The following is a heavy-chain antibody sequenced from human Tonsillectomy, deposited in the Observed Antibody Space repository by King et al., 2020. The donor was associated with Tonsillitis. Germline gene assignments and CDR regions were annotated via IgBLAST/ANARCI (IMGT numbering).Heavy chain of an antibody. CDR3: AAGPRGVYSTSDS. J-gene: IGHJ4*02. V-gene: IGHV1-58*01. CDR1: GFTFTSSA. Sequence: QLVQSGPEVKKPGTSVKVSCKASGFTFTSSALQWVRQPRGHRLKWKEGFVFATGNTNYAQKFQARLSITRDMSTSTAYMELSSLGSEDTAVYYCAAGPRGVYSTSDSWGQGTLVTVSS. CDR2: FVFATGNT. D-gene: IGHD6-13*01.